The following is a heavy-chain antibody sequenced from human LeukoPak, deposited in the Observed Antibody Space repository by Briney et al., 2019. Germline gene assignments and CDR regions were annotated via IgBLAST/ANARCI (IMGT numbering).Heavy chain of an antibody. V-gene: IGHV3-23*01. CDR3: TKDPHAVATPRVY. J-gene: IGHJ4*02. Sequence: GGSLRPSCAASGFSFSSYTMSWVRQAPGKGLEWVSSISGSSGSTFYADSVKGRFTISRGNSKNTLYLQMNSLRAEDTAVYYCTKDPHAVATPRVYWGQGILVTVSS. CDR1: GFSFSSYT. D-gene: IGHD2-21*02. CDR2: ISGSSGST.